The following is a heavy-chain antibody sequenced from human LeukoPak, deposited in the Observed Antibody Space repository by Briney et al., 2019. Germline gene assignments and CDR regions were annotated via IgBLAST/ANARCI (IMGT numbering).Heavy chain of an antibody. D-gene: IGHD2/OR15-2a*01. V-gene: IGHV4-61*08. CDR2: IYYSGST. Sequence: SQTLSLTCTVSGGSISSGGYYWSWIRQHPGKGLEWIGYIYYSGSTNYNPSLKSRVTISVDTSKNQFSLKLSSVTAADTAVYYCARIVSSWFDPWGQGTLVTVSS. CDR1: GGSISSGGYY. J-gene: IGHJ5*02. CDR3: ARIVSSWFDP.